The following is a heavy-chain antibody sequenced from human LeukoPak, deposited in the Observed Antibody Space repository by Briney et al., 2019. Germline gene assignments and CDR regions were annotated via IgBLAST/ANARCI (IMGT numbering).Heavy chain of an antibody. CDR3: AKVRIAARPGYMDV. Sequence: GGSLRLSCAASGFTFSSYGMHWVRQAPGKGLEWVAVIWYDGSNKYYADSVKGRFTISRDNSKNTLYLQMNSLRAEDTAVYYCAKVRIAARPGYMDVWRKGTTVTVSS. CDR1: GFTFSSYG. V-gene: IGHV3-33*06. CDR2: IWYDGSNK. D-gene: IGHD6-6*01. J-gene: IGHJ6*03.